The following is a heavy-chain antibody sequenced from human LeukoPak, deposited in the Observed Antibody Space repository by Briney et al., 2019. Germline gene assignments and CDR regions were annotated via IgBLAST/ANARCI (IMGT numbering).Heavy chain of an antibody. Sequence: GGSLGLSCAASGFIFSTYGMNWVRQAPGKGLEWVSFISSGSTYKYYADSVKGRFTISRDNAKNSLYLQMNSLRAEDTAVYYCARDLSAQVIPAAYFDSWGQGTLVIVSS. J-gene: IGHJ4*02. V-gene: IGHV3-21*01. CDR1: GFIFSTYG. D-gene: IGHD2-2*01. CDR2: ISSGSTYK. CDR3: ARDLSAQVIPAAYFDS.